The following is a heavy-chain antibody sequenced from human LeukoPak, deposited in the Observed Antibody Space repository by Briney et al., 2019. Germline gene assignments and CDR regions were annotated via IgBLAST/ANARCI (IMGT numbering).Heavy chain of an antibody. J-gene: IGHJ5*01. V-gene: IGHV4-38-2*02. Sequence: SETLSLTCTVSDYSISSGYYWGWIRQPPGKGLEWIGSFYHSGSTYYNPSLKSRATISVDTSKNQFSLKLSSVTAAGTAVYYCARGRGYQLSSNWFDPWGQGTLVTVSS. CDR1: DYSISSGYY. CDR3: ARGRGYQLSSNWFDP. CDR2: FYHSGST. D-gene: IGHD2-2*01.